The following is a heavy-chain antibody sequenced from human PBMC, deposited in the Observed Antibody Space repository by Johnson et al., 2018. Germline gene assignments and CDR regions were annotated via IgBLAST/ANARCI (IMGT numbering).Heavy chain of an antibody. J-gene: IGHJ3*01. V-gene: IGHV3-74*02. Sequence: VQLVQSGGGLVQPGGSLRLSCAASGVPISFYWMYWVRQAPGKGLVWVSHIKNDGTETNYADSVKGRFTISRDNTKKTLFLKMNSLRTDDPALYYCTFSRYDSTGAFNFWGHGTLVTVSS. D-gene: IGHD3-22*01. CDR2: IKNDGTET. CDR1: GVPISFYW. CDR3: TFSRYDSTGAFNF.